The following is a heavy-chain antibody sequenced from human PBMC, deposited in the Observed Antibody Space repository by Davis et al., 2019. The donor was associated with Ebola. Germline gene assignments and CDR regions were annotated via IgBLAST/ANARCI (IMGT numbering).Heavy chain of an antibody. D-gene: IGHD3-3*01. CDR2: ISSSGSTI. Sequence: GESLKISCAASGFTFSDYYMSWIRQAPGKGLEWVSYISSSGSTIYYADSVKGRFTISRDNAKNSLYLQMNSLRAEDTAVYYCASERITIFGGAPMDVWGQGTTVTVSS. J-gene: IGHJ6*02. CDR1: GFTFSDYY. CDR3: ASERITIFGGAPMDV. V-gene: IGHV3-11*04.